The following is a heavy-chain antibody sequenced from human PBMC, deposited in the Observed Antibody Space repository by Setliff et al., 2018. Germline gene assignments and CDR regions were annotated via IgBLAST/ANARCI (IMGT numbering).Heavy chain of an antibody. V-gene: IGHV4-59*01. CDR1: GGSISNYY. Sequence: SETLSLACTVSGGSISNYYWSWIRQSPGKGLEWIGFIYYNGRSDHNPSFQSRVTMSVDRSKNQFSLNLRAMTAADTAVYYCAREGGGSGWTPDSWGQGTLVTVSS. CDR2: IYYNGRS. D-gene: IGHD6-19*01. J-gene: IGHJ4*02. CDR3: AREGGGSGWTPDS.